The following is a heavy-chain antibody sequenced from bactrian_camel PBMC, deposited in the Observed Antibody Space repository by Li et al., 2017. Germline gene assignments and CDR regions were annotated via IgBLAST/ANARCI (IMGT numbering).Heavy chain of an antibody. J-gene: IGHJ4*01. CDR2: IDSGGSAT. Sequence: HVQLVESGGGLVQPGGSLRLSCAASGFIFSNYWMYWLRQAQGKGREWVASIDSGGSATYYADSVKGRFTASRDNAQNTVYLQMNSLKPDDTAVYSCARVRGVVAVGFVDYWSQWTQVTV. CDR1: GFIFSNYW. CDR3: ARVRGVVAVGFVDY. D-gene: IGHD6*01. V-gene: IGHV3S1*01.